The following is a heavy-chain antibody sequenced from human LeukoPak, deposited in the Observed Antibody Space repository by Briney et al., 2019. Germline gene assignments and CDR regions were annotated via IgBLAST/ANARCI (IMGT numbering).Heavy chain of an antibody. Sequence: ASVKVSCKASGYTFTSYAMHWVRQAPGQRLEWMGWINAGNGNTKYSQKFQGRVTITRDTSASTARMELSSLRSEDTAVYYCAGVDPAVTNWDYFDYWGQGTLVTVSS. CDR1: GYTFTSYA. CDR3: AGVDPAVTNWDYFDY. CDR2: INAGNGNT. V-gene: IGHV1-3*01. D-gene: IGHD4-17*01. J-gene: IGHJ4*02.